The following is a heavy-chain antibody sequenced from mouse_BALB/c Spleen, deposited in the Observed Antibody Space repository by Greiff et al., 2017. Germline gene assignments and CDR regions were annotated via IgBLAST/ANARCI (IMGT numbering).Heavy chain of an antibody. J-gene: IGHJ4*01. CDR3: ARWGYDYDGYAMDY. V-gene: IGHV14-3*02. CDR2: IDPANGNT. Sequence: VQLQQSGAELVKPGASVKLSCTASGFNIKDTYMHWVKQRPEQGLEWIGWIDPANGNTKYDPKFQGKATITADTSSNTAYLQLSSLTSEDTAVYSCARWGYDYDGYAMDYWGQGTSVTVSS. D-gene: IGHD2-4*01. CDR1: GFNIKDTY.